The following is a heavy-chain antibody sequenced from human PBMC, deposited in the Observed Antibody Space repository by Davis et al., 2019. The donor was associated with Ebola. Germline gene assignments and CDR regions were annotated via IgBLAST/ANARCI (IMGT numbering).Heavy chain of an antibody. V-gene: IGHV4-59*08. J-gene: IGHJ4*02. CDR2: IYSSGTT. CDR1: GGSISSYY. Sequence: MPSETLSLTCTVSGGSISSYYWGWIRQPPGRGLEYIGYIYSSGTTSYNPSLASRVTMSVDTSKNQFSLKLSSVTAADTAVYYCARHYNGYTYYLDYWGQGILVTVSS. D-gene: IGHD5-12*01. CDR3: ARHYNGYTYYLDY.